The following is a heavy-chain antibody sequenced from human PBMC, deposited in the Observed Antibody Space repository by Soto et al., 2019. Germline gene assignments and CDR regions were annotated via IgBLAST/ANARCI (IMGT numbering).Heavy chain of an antibody. D-gene: IGHD3-16*01. J-gene: IGHJ6*02. CDR2: IDPSDSYT. V-gene: IGHV5-10-1*01. CDR3: ASSLRSYYYYGMDV. CDR1: GYSFTRYW. Sequence: PGESLKISCTGSGYSFTRYWLSWVRQMPGKGLEWMGRIDPSDSYTNYSPSFQGHVTISADKSISTAYLQWSSLKASDTAMYYCASSLRSYYYYGMDVWGQATTVTVSS.